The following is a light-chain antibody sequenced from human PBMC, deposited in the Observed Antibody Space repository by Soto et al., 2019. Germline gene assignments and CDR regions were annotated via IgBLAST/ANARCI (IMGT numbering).Light chain of an antibody. V-gene: IGKV1-39*01. J-gene: IGKJ2*01. CDR2: GAS. CDR3: QQSYTIPT. Sequence: IQMTQSPSSLSASVGDRVTITCRAAQNIINYLNWYQQKPGKAPKLLIYGASSLETGVPSRFSGRGSGAEFSLTISSLQPKESAVYYCQQSYTIPTFGQGTKLEI. CDR1: QNIINY.